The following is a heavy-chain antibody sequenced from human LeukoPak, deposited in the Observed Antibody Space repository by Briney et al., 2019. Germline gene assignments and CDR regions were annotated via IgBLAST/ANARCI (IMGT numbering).Heavy chain of an antibody. D-gene: IGHD3-10*01. V-gene: IGHV3-21*01. CDR1: GFTIRSYS. CDR2: ISSSSNYI. CDR3: ARGAYGSGSLDY. Sequence: GGSLRLSCAASGFTIRSYSMNWVRQAQGKGLEWDSSISSSSNYIYYADSVKGRFTISRDNAKNSLYLQMNSLRAEDTAVYYCARGAYGSGSLDYWGQGTLVTVSS. J-gene: IGHJ4*02.